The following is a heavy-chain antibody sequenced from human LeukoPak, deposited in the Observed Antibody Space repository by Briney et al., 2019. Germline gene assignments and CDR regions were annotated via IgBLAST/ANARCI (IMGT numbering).Heavy chain of an antibody. CDR2: ISSNGGST. D-gene: IGHD5-18*01. V-gene: IGHV3-64*01. J-gene: IGHJ6*02. CDR3: ARDRDTGMDV. CDR1: GFTFSSYA. Sequence: GGSLRLSCAASGFTFSSYAMHWVRQAPGKGLEYVSAISSNGGSTYYANSVKGRFTISRDNSKNTLYLQMGSLRAEDTAVYYCARDRDTGMDVWGQGTTVTVSS.